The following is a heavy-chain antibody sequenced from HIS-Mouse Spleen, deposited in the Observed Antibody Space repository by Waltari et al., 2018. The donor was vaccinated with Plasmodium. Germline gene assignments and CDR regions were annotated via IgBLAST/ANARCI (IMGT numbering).Heavy chain of an antibody. Sequence: QVTLRESGPALVKPTQTLTLTCTFSGFSLSTSGMCVSWIRQPPGKALEWLARIDWDDEKYYSTSLKTMRTISKDTSKNQLVLTMTNMDPVDTATYYCARHKKRGQLVQGYFDYWGQGTLVTVSS. CDR3: ARHKKRGQLVQGYFDY. CDR1: GFSLSTSGMC. D-gene: IGHD6-6*01. CDR2: IDWDDEK. V-gene: IGHV2-70*15. J-gene: IGHJ4*02.